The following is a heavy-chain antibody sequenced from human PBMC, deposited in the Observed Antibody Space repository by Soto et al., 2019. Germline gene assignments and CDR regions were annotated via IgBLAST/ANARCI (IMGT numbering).Heavy chain of an antibody. V-gene: IGHV1-3*01. D-gene: IGHD3-22*01. CDR3: ARDGYYDSSGYRSDFDY. Sequence: ASVKVSCKASGDTFTSYAMHWVRQAPGQRLEWMGWINAGNGNTKYSQKFQGRVTMTTDTSTSTAYMELRSLRSDDTAVYYCARDGYYDSSGYRSDFDYWGQGTLVTVSS. CDR1: GDTFTSYA. J-gene: IGHJ4*02. CDR2: INAGNGNT.